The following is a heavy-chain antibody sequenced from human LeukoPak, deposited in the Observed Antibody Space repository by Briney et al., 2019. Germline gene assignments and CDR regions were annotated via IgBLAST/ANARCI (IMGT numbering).Heavy chain of an antibody. CDR3: ARRMESADY. CDR2: IYYSGIT. Sequence: PSETLSLTCTVSGDSLSSSSYYWGWIRQPPGKGLEWIGSIYYSGITYYNPSLKSRVTMSVDKSKNQFSLKLSSVTATDTAVYYCARRMESADYWGQGTLVTVSS. CDR1: GDSLSSSSYY. D-gene: IGHD1-1*01. V-gene: IGHV4-39*01. J-gene: IGHJ4*02.